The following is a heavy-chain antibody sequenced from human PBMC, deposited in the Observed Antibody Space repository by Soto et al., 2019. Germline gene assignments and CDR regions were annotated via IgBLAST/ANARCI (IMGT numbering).Heavy chain of an antibody. CDR3: ARGPDSAGFYYYYYYYMDV. CDR1: GGSISSYY. CDR2: IYYSGST. D-gene: IGHD6-13*01. J-gene: IGHJ6*03. V-gene: IGHV4-59*01. Sequence: SETLSLTCTVSGGSISSYYWSWIRQPPGKGLEWIGYIYYSGSTNYNPSLKSRVTISVDASKNQFSLKLSSVTAADTAVYYCARGPDSAGFYYYYYYYMDVWGKGTTVTVSS.